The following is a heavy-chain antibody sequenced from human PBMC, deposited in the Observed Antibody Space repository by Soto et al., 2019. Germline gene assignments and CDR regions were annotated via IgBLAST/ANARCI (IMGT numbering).Heavy chain of an antibody. J-gene: IGHJ4*02. CDR1: GFTFSSYA. V-gene: IGHV3-23*01. Sequence: EVQLLESGGGLVQPGGSLRLSCAASGFTFSSYAMSWFRQAPGKGLEWVSAISGSGGSTYYADSVKGRFTISRDNSKNTLYLQMHSLRAEDTAVYYCANDSRYGEYCSGGSCDSDYYFDYWCQGTLVTVSS. CDR3: ANDSRYGEYCSGGSCDSDYYFDY. CDR2: ISGSGGST. D-gene: IGHD2-15*01.